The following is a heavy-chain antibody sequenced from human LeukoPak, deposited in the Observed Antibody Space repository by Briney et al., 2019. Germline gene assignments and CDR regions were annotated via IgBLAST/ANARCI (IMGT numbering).Heavy chain of an antibody. V-gene: IGHV4-30-4*01. D-gene: IGHD2-15*01. Sequence: SETLSLTCTVSGGSISSGDYYWSWIRQPPGKGLEWIGYIHYSGNIYYNPALKSRLTISLDTSKDQFSLKLTSVTAADTAIYYCARVGLFCHGANCYSQWFDPWGQGTLVTVSS. CDR3: ARVGLFCHGANCYSQWFDP. CDR1: GGSISSGDYY. J-gene: IGHJ5*02. CDR2: IHYSGNI.